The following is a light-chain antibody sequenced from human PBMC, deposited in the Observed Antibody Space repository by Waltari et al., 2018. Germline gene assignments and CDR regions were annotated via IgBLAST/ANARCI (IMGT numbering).Light chain of an antibody. J-gene: IGLJ3*02. CDR1: RSNIGSNY. Sequence: QSVLTQPPSASGTPGQRVTISCSGSRSNIGSNYVYWYQQLPGTAPKLLLYRNNQPPSGVTARFAGAKSGTSASLAIRGLRSADEADYYCAAWDDSLSGRVFGGGTKVTVL. V-gene: IGLV1-47*01. CDR3: AAWDDSLSGRV. CDR2: RNN.